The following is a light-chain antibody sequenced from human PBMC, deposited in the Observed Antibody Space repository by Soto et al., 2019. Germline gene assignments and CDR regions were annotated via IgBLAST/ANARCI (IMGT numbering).Light chain of an antibody. CDR3: LLAYNGPYV. J-gene: IGLJ1*01. V-gene: IGLV7-46*01. CDR2: DTT. Sequence: AMVSPARSLTVSTSATVTLTYNSSTGAVTNGHYPYWFQHKPGQALRTLIYDTTNRHSWTPARFSGSLLGGKAALTLSGAQPEDEAEYYCLLAYNGPYVCGTGTKVTVL. CDR1: TGAVTNGHY.